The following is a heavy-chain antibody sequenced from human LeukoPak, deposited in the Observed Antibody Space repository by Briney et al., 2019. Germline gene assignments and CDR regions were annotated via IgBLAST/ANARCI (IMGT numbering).Heavy chain of an antibody. D-gene: IGHD3-22*01. CDR2: NIPIFGTA. CDR3: ARKVPNDSSGYYYRGQFDP. J-gene: IGHJ5*02. CDR1: GYTFSTYG. V-gene: IGHV1-69*06. Sequence: SVKVSCKASGYTFSTYGISWVRQAPGQGLEWMGGNIPIFGTANYAQKFQGRVTITADKSTSTAYMELSSLRSEDTAVYYCARKVPNDSSGYYYRGQFDPWGQGTLVTVSS.